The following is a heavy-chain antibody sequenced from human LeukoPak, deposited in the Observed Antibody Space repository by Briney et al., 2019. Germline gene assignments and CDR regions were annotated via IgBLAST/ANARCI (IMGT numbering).Heavy chain of an antibody. CDR3: AKDLLLYGGYFDY. CDR2: ISYDGSNK. J-gene: IGHJ4*02. CDR1: GFTFGSYG. V-gene: IGHV3-30*18. D-gene: IGHD2-15*01. Sequence: GGSLRLSCAASGFTFGSYGMHWVRQAPGKGLEWVAVISYDGSNKYYADSVKGRFTISRDNAKNTLYLQMNSLRAEDTAVYYCAKDLLLYGGYFDYWGQGTLVTVSS.